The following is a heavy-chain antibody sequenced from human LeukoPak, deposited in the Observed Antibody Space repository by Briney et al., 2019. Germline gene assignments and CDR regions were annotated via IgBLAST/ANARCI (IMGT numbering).Heavy chain of an antibody. CDR2: IIPIFGTA. Sequence: SVKVSCKASGYTFTSYGISWVRQAPGQGLEWMGGIIPIFGTANYAQKFQGRVTITADESTSTAYMELSRLRSEDTAVYYCAYYYGSGSYYYGMDVWGQGTTVTVSS. CDR1: GYTFTSYG. J-gene: IGHJ6*02. CDR3: AYYYGSGSYYYGMDV. V-gene: IGHV1-69*13. D-gene: IGHD3-10*01.